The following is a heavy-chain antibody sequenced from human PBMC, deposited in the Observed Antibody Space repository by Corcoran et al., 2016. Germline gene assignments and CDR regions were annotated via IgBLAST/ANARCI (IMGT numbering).Heavy chain of an antibody. CDR1: GYTFTSYY. J-gene: IGHJ6*02. CDR3: AGCSSTSCYRGGYYYGMDV. D-gene: IGHD2-2*02. Sequence: QVQLVQSGAEVKKPGASVKVSCKASGYTFTSYYMHWVRQAPGQGLEWMGIINPSGGSTSYAQKFQGRVTMTRDTSTSTVYMELSSLRSEDTAVYYCAGCSSTSCYRGGYYYGMDVWGQGTTVTVSS. V-gene: IGHV1-46*01. CDR2: INPSGGST.